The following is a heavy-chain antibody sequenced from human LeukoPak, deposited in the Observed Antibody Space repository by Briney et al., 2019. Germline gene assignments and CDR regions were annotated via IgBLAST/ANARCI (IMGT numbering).Heavy chain of an antibody. D-gene: IGHD2-2*01. CDR1: GGTFSSYA. V-gene: IGHV1-69*13. CDR3: ARVPGYCSSTSCYADYYYGMDV. CDR2: IIPIFGTA. J-gene: IGHJ6*02. Sequence: GASVKVSCKASGGTFSSYAISWVRQAPGQGLEWMGGIIPIFGTANYAQKFQGRVTITADESTSTAYMELSSLRSEGTAVYYCARVPGYCSSTSCYADYYYGMDVWGQGTTVTVSS.